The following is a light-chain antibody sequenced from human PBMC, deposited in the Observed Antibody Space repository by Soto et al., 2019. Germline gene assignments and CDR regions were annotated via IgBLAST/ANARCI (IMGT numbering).Light chain of an antibody. CDR2: SAS. Sequence: DIQMTQSPSTLSASVGDRVIITCRASQSVSGWLAWYRQKPGKAPELLIYSASTLETGVPSRFSGSGSGTDFTLTVSSLPREDFATYYCQQYERYPLTFGGGTKVEIK. CDR3: QQYERYPLT. J-gene: IGKJ4*01. V-gene: IGKV1-5*03. CDR1: QSVSGW.